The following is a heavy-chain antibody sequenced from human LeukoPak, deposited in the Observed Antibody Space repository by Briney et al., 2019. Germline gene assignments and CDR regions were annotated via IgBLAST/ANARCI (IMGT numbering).Heavy chain of an antibody. CDR3: ARDKVAVAGSFDY. CDR1: GFTFSSYA. V-gene: IGHV3-30-3*01. D-gene: IGHD6-19*01. Sequence: GGSLRLSCAASGFTFSSYAMHWVRQAPGKGLEWVAVISYDGSNKYYADSVKGRFTISRDNSKNTLYLQMNSLRAEDTAVYYCARDKVAVAGSFDYWGQGTLVTVS. J-gene: IGHJ4*02. CDR2: ISYDGSNK.